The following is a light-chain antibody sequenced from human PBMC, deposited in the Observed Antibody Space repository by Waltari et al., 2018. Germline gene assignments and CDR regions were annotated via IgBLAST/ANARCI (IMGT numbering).Light chain of an antibody. CDR3: SSYTSSSTVGVL. Sequence: HSALTQPASVSGSPGHSITIPCTGSSHHVAPYKYVSRSQHRPGKAPKLISYDLSYRPSGVSNRCSGSKSGSTASLTISGLQAEDEADYHCSSYTSSSTVGVLFGGGTKLTVL. V-gene: IGLV2-14*03. J-gene: IGLJ2*01. CDR1: SHHVAPYKY. CDR2: DLS.